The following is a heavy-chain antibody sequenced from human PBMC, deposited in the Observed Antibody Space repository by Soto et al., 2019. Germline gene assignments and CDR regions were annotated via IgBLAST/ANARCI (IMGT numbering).Heavy chain of an antibody. V-gene: IGHV4-30-4*01. Sequence: SETLSLTCNVSGGSFSSGAFYWSWIRQPPGRGLEWIGYIYNSGSTDYNPSLKSRLTISVDKSKNQFSLKLSSVTAADTAVYYCARCRTYYYYLKYFDYWGQGTLVTVS. CDR3: ARCRTYYYYLKYFDY. CDR2: IYNSGST. J-gene: IGHJ4*02. CDR1: GGSFSSGAFY. D-gene: IGHD3-10*01.